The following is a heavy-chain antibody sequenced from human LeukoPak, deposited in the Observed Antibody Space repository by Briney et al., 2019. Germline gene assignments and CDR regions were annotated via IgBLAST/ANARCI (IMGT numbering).Heavy chain of an antibody. D-gene: IGHD3-9*01. CDR3: AKWGDYDVLTGYYVSDY. J-gene: IGHJ4*02. V-gene: IGHV3-23*01. CDR1: GFTFSNYA. CDR2: ITGSGGNT. Sequence: GGSLRLSCAASGFTFSNYAMSSVRRAPGKGLEWVSAITGSGGNTYYADSVKGRFTISRDNSKNTVLLQMISLRAEDTAVYYCAKWGDYDVLTGYYVSDYWGQGTLVTVSS.